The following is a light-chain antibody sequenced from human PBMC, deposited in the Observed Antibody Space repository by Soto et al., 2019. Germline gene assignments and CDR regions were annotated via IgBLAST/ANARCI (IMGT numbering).Light chain of an antibody. Sequence: QSALTQPPSASGSPGQSVTISCTGTKSDIGVYDFVSWYQHHPGKAPRLIIYEVVQRPSGVPDRFSGSKSGNTASLTISGLQAEDEGDYYCSSYISSSTPYVFGTGTKLTVL. CDR3: SSYISSSTPYV. J-gene: IGLJ1*01. CDR1: KSDIGVYDF. CDR2: EVV. V-gene: IGLV2-18*02.